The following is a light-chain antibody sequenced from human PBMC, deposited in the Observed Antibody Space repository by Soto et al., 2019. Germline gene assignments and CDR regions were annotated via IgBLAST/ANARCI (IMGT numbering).Light chain of an antibody. Sequence: QSALTQPRSVSGSPGQSVTISCTGTSGDVGAYDRVSWYQHHPTKAPKLIIYDVTNRPSGVPERFSASKSGSTASLTISGFTAEGGVDYYGGSHAGAASWVFG. CDR1: SGDVGAYDR. CDR3: GSHAGAASWV. CDR2: DVT. J-gene: IGLJ3*02. V-gene: IGLV2-11*01.